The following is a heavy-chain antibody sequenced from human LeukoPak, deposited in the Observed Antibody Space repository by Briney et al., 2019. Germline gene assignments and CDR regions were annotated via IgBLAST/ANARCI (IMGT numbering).Heavy chain of an antibody. V-gene: IGHV4-61*08. CDR3: ARDLKKGYGSGSLDAFDI. CDR1: GGSISSGGYY. Sequence: PSETLSLTCTVSGGSISSGGYYWSWIRQPPGKGLEWIGYIYYSGSTNYNPSLKSRVTISVDTSKNQFSLKLSSVTAADTAVYYCARDLKKGYGSGSLDAFDIWGQGTMVTVSS. D-gene: IGHD3-10*01. J-gene: IGHJ3*02. CDR2: IYYSGST.